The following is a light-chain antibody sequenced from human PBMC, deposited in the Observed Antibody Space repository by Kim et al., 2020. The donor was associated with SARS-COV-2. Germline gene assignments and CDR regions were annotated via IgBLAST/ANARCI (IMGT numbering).Light chain of an antibody. CDR3: QQYNGYPYT. J-gene: IGKJ2*01. Sequence: SACVGDRLPMTCRASQGIHNYLAWFEQRPGRAPRPQIYGASNLQSGVPSKLSGSGFGTDFTHTINNLQPEDFETYFCQQYNGYPYTFGQGTKLEI. V-gene: IGKV1-16*02. CDR1: QGIHNY. CDR2: GAS.